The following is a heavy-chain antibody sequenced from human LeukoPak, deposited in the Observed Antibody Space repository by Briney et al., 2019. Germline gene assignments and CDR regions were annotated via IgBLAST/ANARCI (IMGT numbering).Heavy chain of an antibody. CDR3: ARQPVEWLRLAGVVVAAKHFDY. J-gene: IGHJ4*02. CDR1: GGSISSSSYY. V-gene: IGHV4-39*01. D-gene: IGHD2-15*01. Sequence: SETLSLTCTVSGGSISSSSYYWGWIRQPPGKGLEWIGSIYYSGSTYYNPSLKSRVTISVDTSKNQFSLKLSSVTAADTAVYYCARQPVEWLRLAGVVVAAKHFDYWGQGTLVTVSS. CDR2: IYYSGST.